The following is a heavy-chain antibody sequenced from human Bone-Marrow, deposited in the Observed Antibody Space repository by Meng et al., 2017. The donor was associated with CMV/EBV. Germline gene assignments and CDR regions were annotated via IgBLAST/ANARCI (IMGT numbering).Heavy chain of an antibody. D-gene: IGHD6-6*01. V-gene: IGHV3-30*02. CDR3: AKDLEYSSAQGVY. CDR1: GFTFSSYG. J-gene: IGHJ4*02. CDR2: IRYDGSNK. Sequence: GGSLRLSCAASGFTFSSYGMHWVRQAPGKGLEWVAFIRYDGSNKYYADSVKGRFTISRDNSKNTLYLQMNSLRAEDTAVYYCAKDLEYSSAQGVYWGQGKLVNVAS.